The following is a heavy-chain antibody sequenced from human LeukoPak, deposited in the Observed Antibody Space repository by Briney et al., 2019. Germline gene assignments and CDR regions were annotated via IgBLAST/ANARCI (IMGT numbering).Heavy chain of an antibody. D-gene: IGHD2-2*01. J-gene: IGHJ3*02. Sequence: PSETLSLTCTVSGGSISSSSYYWGWIRQPPGKGLEWIGYIYYSGSTNYNPSLKSRVTISVDTSKNQFSLKLSSVTAADTAVYYCARHPTHDHPVPAVQIAFDIWGQGTMVTVSS. CDR2: IYYSGST. CDR1: GGSISSSSYY. V-gene: IGHV4-61*05. CDR3: ARHPTHDHPVPAVQIAFDI.